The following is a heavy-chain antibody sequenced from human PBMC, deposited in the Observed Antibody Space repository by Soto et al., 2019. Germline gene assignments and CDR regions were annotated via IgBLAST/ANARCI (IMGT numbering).Heavy chain of an antibody. J-gene: IGHJ5*01. D-gene: IGHD2-8*01. V-gene: IGHV3-33*01. CDR2: IWSDGNDK. Sequence: GVSLRLSCTASGFIFSTFALHGVRQAPGKGLEWVAIIWSDGNDKYYADSVKGRFTISGDNSKNTLSLQMNSLRAEDTAVYYCVRGSYGDNGVRYNLGYFGTWGQGPRVTGSS. CDR1: GFIFSTFA. CDR3: VRGSYGDNGVRYNLGYFGT.